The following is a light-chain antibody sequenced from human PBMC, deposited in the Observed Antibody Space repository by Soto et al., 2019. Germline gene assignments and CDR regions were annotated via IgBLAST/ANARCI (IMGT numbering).Light chain of an antibody. CDR3: QQYNSWLWT. V-gene: IGKV3-15*01. CDR1: QSVSSK. CDR2: GAS. J-gene: IGKJ1*01. Sequence: QSPATLSVSPGEGATLSCRASQSVSSKLAWYQQKPGQAPRLLIYGASTRATGIPARFSGSGSGTEFTLIISSLQSEDSAVYYCQQYNSWLWTFGQGTKVDIK.